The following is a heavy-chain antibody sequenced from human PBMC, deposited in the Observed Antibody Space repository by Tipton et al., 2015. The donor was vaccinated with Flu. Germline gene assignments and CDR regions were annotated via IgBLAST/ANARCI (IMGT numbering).Heavy chain of an antibody. D-gene: IGHD3-10*01. CDR1: GDSMSSFY. Sequence: TLSLTCTVSGDSMSSFYWTWIRQPAGKGLEWIGRMSASGSSKYKPSLKSRVTVSVDTSKNQFSLRLTSVTSADTAVYCCARGSGSGTDVTFYFWGQGTLVTVSS. V-gene: IGHV4-4*07. CDR2: MSASGSS. CDR3: ARGSGSGTDVTFYF. J-gene: IGHJ4*02.